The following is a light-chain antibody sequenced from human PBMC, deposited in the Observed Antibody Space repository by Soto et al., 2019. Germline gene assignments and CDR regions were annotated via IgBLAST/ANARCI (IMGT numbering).Light chain of an antibody. J-gene: IGKJ1*01. CDR3: HQYKLWPWT. V-gene: IGKV3-15*01. Sequence: VLTQSPATLSVSPGESVTLSCRASQSVGESLAWYQHRPGQSPRLLIFEISTRATGIPARFTGSGSGTEFTLTISSLQSEDSAVFYCHQYKLWPWTFGQGTKVEI. CDR2: EIS. CDR1: QSVGES.